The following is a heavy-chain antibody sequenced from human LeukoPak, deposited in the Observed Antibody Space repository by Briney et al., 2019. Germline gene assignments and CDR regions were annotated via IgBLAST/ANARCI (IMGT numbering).Heavy chain of an antibody. Sequence: GASVKVSCKASGYTFTGYYMHWVRQAPGQGLEWMGRINPNSGGTNYAQKFQGRVTMTRDTSINTAYMELSRLTSDDTALYYCARDWTSGSQNYWGQGTLVTVSS. CDR2: INPNSGGT. D-gene: IGHD3-10*01. CDR3: ARDWTSGSQNY. J-gene: IGHJ4*02. V-gene: IGHV1-2*06. CDR1: GYTFTGYY.